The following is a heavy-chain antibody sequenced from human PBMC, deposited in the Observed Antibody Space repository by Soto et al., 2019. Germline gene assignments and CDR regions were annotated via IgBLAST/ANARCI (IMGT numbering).Heavy chain of an antibody. Sequence: SETLSLTCTVSGGSISSYYWSWIRQPPGKGLEWIGYIYYSGSTNYNPSLKSRVTISVDTSKNQFSLKLSSVTAADTAVYYCARQLWFGDLYYGMDVWGQGTTVTVSS. D-gene: IGHD3-10*01. CDR2: IYYSGST. J-gene: IGHJ6*02. CDR3: ARQLWFGDLYYGMDV. V-gene: IGHV4-59*08. CDR1: GGSISSYY.